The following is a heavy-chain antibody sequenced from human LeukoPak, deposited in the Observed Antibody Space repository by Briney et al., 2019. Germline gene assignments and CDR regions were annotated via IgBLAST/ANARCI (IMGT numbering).Heavy chain of an antibody. CDR3: ARRDSGYDFFAEGPREDWFDP. Sequence: SETLSLTCTVSGGSISSANYYWGWIRQPPGKGLEWIGSIYYSGNTYYNPSLKSRVTISVDTSRNQFSLKLSSVTAADTAVYYCARRDSGYDFFAEGPREDWFDPWGQGTLVTVSS. D-gene: IGHD5-12*01. CDR2: IYYSGNT. CDR1: GGSISSANYY. J-gene: IGHJ5*02. V-gene: IGHV4-39*01.